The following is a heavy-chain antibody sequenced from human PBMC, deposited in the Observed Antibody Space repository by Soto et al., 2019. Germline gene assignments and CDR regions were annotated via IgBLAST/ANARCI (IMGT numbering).Heavy chain of an antibody. Sequence: QVQLQESGPGLVKPSETLSLTCTVSGGSISSYYWSWIRQPPGKGLEWIGYIYYSGSSNYNPSLKSRVTISVDTSKTQFSLKLSSVTAADTAVYYCARGRDGYNTHFDYWGQGTLVTVSS. J-gene: IGHJ4*02. V-gene: IGHV4-59*01. CDR2: IYYSGSS. CDR3: ARGRDGYNTHFDY. CDR1: GGSISSYY. D-gene: IGHD5-12*01.